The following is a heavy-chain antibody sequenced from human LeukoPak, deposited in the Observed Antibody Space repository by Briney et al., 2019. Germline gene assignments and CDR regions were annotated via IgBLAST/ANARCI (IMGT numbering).Heavy chain of an antibody. CDR3: AKDAAAPGSGGDFFDY. V-gene: IGHV3-23*01. Sequence: PGGSLRLYCAASGFTFSSNAMTWVRQAPGKGLEWVSVITGDTGSTYYADSVRGRFTISRDNSRNTLSLHMNSLRATDTAVYYCAKDAAAPGSGGDFFDYWGQGTLVTVSS. CDR2: ITGDTGST. D-gene: IGHD3-10*01. CDR1: GFTFSSNA. J-gene: IGHJ4*02.